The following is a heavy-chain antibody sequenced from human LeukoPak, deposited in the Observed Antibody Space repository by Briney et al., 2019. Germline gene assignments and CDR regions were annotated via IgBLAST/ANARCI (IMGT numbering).Heavy chain of an antibody. V-gene: IGHV3-9*01. CDR1: GFTFDDYA. D-gene: IGHD3-22*01. Sequence: GRSLRLSCAASGFTFDDYAMHWVRQAPGKGLEWVSGISWNSGSIGYADSVKGRFTISRGNAKNSLYLQMNSLRAEDTALYYCAKDIEYYDSSGSFDYWGQGTLVTVSS. CDR2: ISWNSGSI. J-gene: IGHJ4*02. CDR3: AKDIEYYDSSGSFDY.